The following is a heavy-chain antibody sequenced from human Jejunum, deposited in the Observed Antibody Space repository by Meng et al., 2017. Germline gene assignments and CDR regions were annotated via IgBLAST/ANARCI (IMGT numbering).Heavy chain of an antibody. J-gene: IGHJ5*02. D-gene: IGHD6-13*01. CDR1: GASISDNNW. CDR3: ARDLLGPAIAATGWFDP. Sequence: VQLQESGPGRLKPSGTLSLTCAVSGASISDNNWWSWVRQAPGKGLEWIGEIHHTGNINYNPSLKSRVTMSLDKPKNQFSLEVTSVTAADTAVYYCARDLLGPAIAATGWFDPWGQGTLVTVSS. CDR2: IHHTGNI. V-gene: IGHV4-4*02.